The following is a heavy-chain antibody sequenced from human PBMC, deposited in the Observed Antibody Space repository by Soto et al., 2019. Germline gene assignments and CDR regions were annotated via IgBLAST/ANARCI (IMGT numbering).Heavy chain of an antibody. CDR1: GYSFASYW. J-gene: IGHJ6*02. Sequence: GESLKISCKGSGYSFASYWIGWVPHFPGKGLEWMGIIYPGDSGTRYSPSFPGQVANSADKSTSTAYLQRSSLKAEDTAMDNCARHQQWPTSMYYYGMGVWGQGTTVTVSS. CDR3: ARHQQWPTSMYYYGMGV. D-gene: IGHD6-19*01. V-gene: IGHV5-51*01. CDR2: IYPGDSGT.